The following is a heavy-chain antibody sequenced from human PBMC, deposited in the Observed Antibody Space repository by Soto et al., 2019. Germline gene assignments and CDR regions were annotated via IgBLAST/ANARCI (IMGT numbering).Heavy chain of an antibody. Sequence: ASVKVSCKASGYTFINYGISWVRQAPGQGLEWIGWISGYNGNTNYAQKFQGRVTITADKSTSTAYMELSSLRSEDTAVYYCANTRDGYNTPSFDYWGQGTLVTVSS. CDR3: ANTRDGYNTPSFDY. CDR2: ISGYNGNT. D-gene: IGHD5-12*01. J-gene: IGHJ4*02. V-gene: IGHV1-18*01. CDR1: GYTFINYG.